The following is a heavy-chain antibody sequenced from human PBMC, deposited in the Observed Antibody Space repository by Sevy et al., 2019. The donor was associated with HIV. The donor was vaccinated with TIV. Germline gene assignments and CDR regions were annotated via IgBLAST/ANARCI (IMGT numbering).Heavy chain of an antibody. Sequence: GGSLRLSCVVSGITFSTSGMHWVRQAPGKGLEWVAVISYHGRDKFYADSVKGRSTISRDNSKNILYLQMISLRAEDTAVYYCAKDFTGYNGMDVWDQGTMVTVSS. CDR1: GITFSTSG. V-gene: IGHV3-30*18. CDR3: AKDFTGYNGMDV. J-gene: IGHJ6*02. CDR2: ISYHGRDK. D-gene: IGHD3-9*01.